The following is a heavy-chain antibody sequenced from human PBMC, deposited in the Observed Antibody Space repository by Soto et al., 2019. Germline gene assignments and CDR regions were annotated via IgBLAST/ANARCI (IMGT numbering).Heavy chain of an antibody. CDR2: ISNEENTT. V-gene: IGHV3-30*12. CDR3: ARGVRGVLDS. Sequence: QVQLVESGGGVVQPGGSLRLSCVASGVNFGNFGMHWVRQAPGKGLEWVTGISNEENTTQDAVRGRFAIARDNSKTTLYLQLTSLSAEDTAIYYCARGVRGVLDSWGQGTLVTVSS. D-gene: IGHD5-12*01. J-gene: IGHJ4*02. CDR1: GVNFGNFG.